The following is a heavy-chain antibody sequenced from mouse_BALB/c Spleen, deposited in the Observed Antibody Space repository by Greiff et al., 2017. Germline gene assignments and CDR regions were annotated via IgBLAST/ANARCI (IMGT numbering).Heavy chain of an antibody. D-gene: IGHD1-1*01. CDR3: TRGLRDQRDAMDY. V-gene: IGHV5-6-4*01. CDR2: ISSGGSYT. CDR1: GFTFSSYT. Sequence: EVMLVESGGGLVKPGGSLKLSCAASGFTFSSYTMSWVRQTPEKRLEWVATISSGGSYTYYPDSVKGRFTISRDSAKNTLYLQMSSLKSEDTAMYCCTRGLRDQRDAMDYWGQGTSVTVSS. J-gene: IGHJ4*01.